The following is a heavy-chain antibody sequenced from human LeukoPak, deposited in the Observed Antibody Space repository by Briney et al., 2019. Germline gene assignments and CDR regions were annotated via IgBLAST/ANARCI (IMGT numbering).Heavy chain of an antibody. J-gene: IGHJ5*02. D-gene: IGHD3-22*01. V-gene: IGHV4-59*01. Sequence: SVTLSLTCTVSGGSISSYYWSWIRQPPGKGLEWIGYIYYSGSTNYNPSLKSRVTISVDTSKNQFFLKLSSVTAADTAVYYCARDLGYYDSSGSNRFDPWGQGTLVTVSS. CDR1: GGSISSYY. CDR3: ARDLGYYDSSGSNRFDP. CDR2: IYYSGST.